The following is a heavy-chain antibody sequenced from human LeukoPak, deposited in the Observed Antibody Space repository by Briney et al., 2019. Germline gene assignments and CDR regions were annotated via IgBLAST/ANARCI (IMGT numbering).Heavy chain of an antibody. V-gene: IGHV3-30*18. Sequence: GSLRLSCAASGFTFSNYGLHWVRQAPGKGLEWLAVISYDGSNKYYADSVKGRFTISRDNSKNTLYLQMNSLRAEDTAVYYCAKAEYCTGARCYSAAFAYWGQGTLVTVSS. D-gene: IGHD2-8*02. CDR1: GFTFSNYG. CDR3: AKAEYCTGARCYSAAFAY. CDR2: ISYDGSNK. J-gene: IGHJ4*02.